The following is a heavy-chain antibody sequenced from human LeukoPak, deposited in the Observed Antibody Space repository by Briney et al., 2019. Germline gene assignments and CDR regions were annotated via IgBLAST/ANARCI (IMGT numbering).Heavy chain of an antibody. CDR1: GFTFSDYY. CDR3: ASREGYYYDSSGYLNY. CDR2: ISSSGSTI. D-gene: IGHD3-22*01. V-gene: IGHV3-11*01. J-gene: IGHJ4*02. Sequence: GGSLRLSCAASGFTFSDYYMSWIRQAPGKGLEWVSYISSSGSTIYYADSVKGRFTISRDNAKNSLYLQMNSLRAEDTAVYYCASREGYYYDSSGYLNYWGRGTLVTVSS.